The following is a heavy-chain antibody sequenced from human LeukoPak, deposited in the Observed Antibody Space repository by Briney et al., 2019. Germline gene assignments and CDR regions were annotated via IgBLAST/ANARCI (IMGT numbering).Heavy chain of an antibody. CDR2: ISNDGVT. J-gene: IGHJ4*02. CDR1: GFTVSSYY. V-gene: IGHV3-53*01. D-gene: IGHD6-19*01. Sequence: PGGSLRLSCAVSGFTVSSYYMSWVRQAPGKGLESVSVISNDGVTYYADSVNGRFTISRDNCKNTVYLQRNSLRTEDTAIYYCAGDKTTGGWYEFDYWGQGTLLTVSS. CDR3: AGDKTTGGWYEFDY.